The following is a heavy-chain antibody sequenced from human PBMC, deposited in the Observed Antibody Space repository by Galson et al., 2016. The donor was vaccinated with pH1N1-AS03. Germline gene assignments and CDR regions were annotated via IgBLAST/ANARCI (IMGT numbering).Heavy chain of an antibody. V-gene: IGHV1-18*01. J-gene: IGHJ5*02. CDR2: ISAYYGDT. D-gene: IGHD3-3*01. CDR3: VRESEISGVVLFNS. Sequence: SVKVSCKASGYTFTTYGISWVRQAPGQGLEWMGWISAYYGDTHFAHKFQERVTLTRDTSTATAYMELRNLRSDDTAVYYCVRESEISGVVLFNSWGQGTLVTVSS. CDR1: GYTFTTYG.